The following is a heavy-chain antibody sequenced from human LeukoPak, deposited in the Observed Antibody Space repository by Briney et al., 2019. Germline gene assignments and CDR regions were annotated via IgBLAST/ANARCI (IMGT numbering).Heavy chain of an antibody. CDR1: GSTFISYW. J-gene: IGHJ3*02. CDR3: ARGSSVSYFRAFDI. D-gene: IGHD3-22*01. Sequence: GGSLRLFCAASGSTFISYWMTWVRQAPGKGLEWVANIKQDGSEIYYVDSVKGRFTISRDNAKNSLYLQMNSLRAEDTAVYYCARGSSVSYFRAFDIWGQGTMVTVSS. CDR2: IKQDGSEI. V-gene: IGHV3-7*04.